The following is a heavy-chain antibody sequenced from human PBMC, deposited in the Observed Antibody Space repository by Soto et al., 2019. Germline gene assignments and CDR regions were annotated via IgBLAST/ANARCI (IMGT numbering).Heavy chain of an antibody. J-gene: IGHJ5*02. CDR1: GYTFTSYE. Sequence: ASVKVSCKASGYTFTSYEINWVRQATGQGLEWMGIINPSGGSTSHAQKFQGRVTITRDTSASTAYMELSSLRSEDTAVYYCARERERWPVRSWFDPWGQGTLVTVSS. CDR2: INPSGGST. V-gene: IGHV1-46*01. D-gene: IGHD6-19*01. CDR3: ARERERWPVRSWFDP.